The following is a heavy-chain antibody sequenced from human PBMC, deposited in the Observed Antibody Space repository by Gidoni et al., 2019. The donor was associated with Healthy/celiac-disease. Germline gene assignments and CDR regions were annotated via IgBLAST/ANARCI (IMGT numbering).Heavy chain of an antibody. CDR2: IWYDGSNK. CDR1: GFTFSSHG. J-gene: IGHJ5*02. Sequence: QVQLVESGGGVVQPGRSLRLSCAASGFTFSSHGVHWVRQAPGKGLEWVAVIWYDGSNKYYADYVKGRFTISRDNSKNTLYLQMNSLRAEDTAVYYCARDIDYYDSSGYSNWFDPWGQGTLVTVSS. CDR3: ARDIDYYDSSGYSNWFDP. D-gene: IGHD3-22*01. V-gene: IGHV3-33*01.